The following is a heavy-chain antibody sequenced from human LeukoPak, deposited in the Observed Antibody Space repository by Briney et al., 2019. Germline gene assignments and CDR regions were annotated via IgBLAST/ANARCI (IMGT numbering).Heavy chain of an antibody. CDR1: GVSFNNYY. Sequence: SETLSLTCAASGVSFNNYYWSWVRQTPGKGLEWIGEINHSGYTNDSPSLKSRVTLSIDTSRKQFSLNLRSVTVADTGIYYCTRMTTGHDYWGQGTLVTVSS. J-gene: IGHJ4*02. D-gene: IGHD4-17*01. V-gene: IGHV4-34*01. CDR3: TRMTTGHDY. CDR2: INHSGYT.